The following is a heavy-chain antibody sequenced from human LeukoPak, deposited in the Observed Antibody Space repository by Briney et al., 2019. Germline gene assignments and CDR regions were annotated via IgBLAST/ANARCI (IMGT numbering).Heavy chain of an antibody. CDR2: IYYSGST. V-gene: IGHV4-39*07. CDR1: GGSISSSSYY. CDR3: ARVQQQLYYFDY. D-gene: IGHD6-13*01. Sequence: SETLSLTCTVSGGSISSSSYYWGWIRQPPGKGLEWIGSIYYSGSTNYNPSLKSRVIISVDTSKNQFSLKLSSVTAADTAVYYCARVQQQLYYFDYWGQGTLVTVSS. J-gene: IGHJ4*02.